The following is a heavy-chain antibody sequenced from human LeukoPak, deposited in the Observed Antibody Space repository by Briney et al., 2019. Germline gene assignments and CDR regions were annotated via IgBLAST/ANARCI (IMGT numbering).Heavy chain of an antibody. CDR1: GFPFSSYW. Sequence: GRSLRLSCVASGFPFSSYWMTWVRQAPGKGLEWVANIKQDGSKKSYVDSVKGRFTISRDNAKNSLYLQMNSLRAEDTAIYYCTRVGHIDEGIDYWGQGTLVTVSS. D-gene: IGHD3-9*01. CDR3: TRVGHIDEGIDY. CDR2: IKQDGSKK. V-gene: IGHV3-7*04. J-gene: IGHJ4*02.